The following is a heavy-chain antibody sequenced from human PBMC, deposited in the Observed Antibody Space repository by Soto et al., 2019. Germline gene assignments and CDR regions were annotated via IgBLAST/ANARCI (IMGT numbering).Heavy chain of an antibody. V-gene: IGHV1-69*13. CDR1: GGTFSSYA. CDR3: ARLPRIDGVYNWFDT. J-gene: IGHJ5*02. D-gene: IGHD2-8*01. Sequence: SVKVSCKASGGTFSSYAISWVRQAPGQGLEWMGGIIPIFGTANYAQKFQGRVTITADESTSTAYMELSSLRSEDTAGYYCARLPRIDGVYNWFDTWGQGTLVTVSS. CDR2: IIPIFGTA.